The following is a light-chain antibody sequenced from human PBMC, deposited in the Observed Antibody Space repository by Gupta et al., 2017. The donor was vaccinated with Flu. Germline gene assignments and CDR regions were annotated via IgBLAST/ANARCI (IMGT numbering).Light chain of an antibody. V-gene: IGKV3-20*01. Sequence: GERATHSCRARQSVRSRSLAWYQPRPGQALRLLIYGACSWANGAPVRFSGSGTGTAFTLTISRREPDAFAVYYCQQDGTSPRTFGQGTKVEIK. J-gene: IGKJ1*01. CDR1: QSVRSRS. CDR2: GAC. CDR3: QQDGTSPRT.